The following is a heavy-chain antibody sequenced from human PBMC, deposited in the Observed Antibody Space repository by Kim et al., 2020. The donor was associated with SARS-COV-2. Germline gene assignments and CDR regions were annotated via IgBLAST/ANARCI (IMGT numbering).Heavy chain of an antibody. J-gene: IGHJ4*02. D-gene: IGHD1-26*01. Sequence: ASVKVSCKASGYTFTGYYMHWVRQAPGQGLEWMGRINPNSGGTNYAQKFQGRVTMTRDTSISTAYMELSRLRSDDTAVYYCARDQEWELLIFDYWGQGTLVTVSS. CDR1: GYTFTGYY. V-gene: IGHV1-2*06. CDR2: INPNSGGT. CDR3: ARDQEWELLIFDY.